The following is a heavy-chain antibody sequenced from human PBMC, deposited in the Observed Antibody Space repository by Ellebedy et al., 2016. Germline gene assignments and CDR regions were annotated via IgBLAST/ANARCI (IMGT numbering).Heavy chain of an antibody. CDR2: INSDGTTT. V-gene: IGHV3-74*01. CDR3: TRNAIPAAVFSGGMDV. Sequence: GESLKISCAASGFTFSNYWMHWVRQAPGKGLVWVSRINSDGTTTTYADSVKGRFTISRDNAKNTLYLQLNSLRAEDTAMYYCTRNAIPAAVFSGGMDVWGQGTTVTVSS. D-gene: IGHD2-2*01. J-gene: IGHJ6*02. CDR1: GFTFSNYW.